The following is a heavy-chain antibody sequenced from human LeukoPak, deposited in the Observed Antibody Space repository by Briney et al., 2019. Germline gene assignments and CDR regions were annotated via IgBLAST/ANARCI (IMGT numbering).Heavy chain of an antibody. CDR3: ARGRGGTIIRGYLDS. CDR2: VNTNSGGT. V-gene: IGHV1-8*01. J-gene: IGHJ4*02. Sequence: ASVKVSCKASVYTFTNFDIMWVRQATGQGLEWMGWVNTNSGGTGYAQKFQGRVSMTRDTSIGTAYMELSSLRSEDTAIYYCARGRGGTIIRGYLDSWGQGTLVSVSS. CDR1: VYTFTNFD. D-gene: IGHD3-10*01.